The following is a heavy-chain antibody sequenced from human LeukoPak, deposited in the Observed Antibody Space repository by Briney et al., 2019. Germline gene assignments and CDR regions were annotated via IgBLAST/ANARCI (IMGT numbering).Heavy chain of an antibody. D-gene: IGHD5-18*01. Sequence: SETLSLTCTVSGGSISSSSYYWGWIRQPPGKGLEWIGSIYYSGSTYYNPSLKSRVTISVDTSKNQFSLKLSSVTAADTAVYYCARHGDTAMVIGHGMDVWGQGTTVTVSS. CDR1: GGSISSSSYY. CDR2: IYYSGST. CDR3: ARHGDTAMVIGHGMDV. V-gene: IGHV4-39*01. J-gene: IGHJ6*02.